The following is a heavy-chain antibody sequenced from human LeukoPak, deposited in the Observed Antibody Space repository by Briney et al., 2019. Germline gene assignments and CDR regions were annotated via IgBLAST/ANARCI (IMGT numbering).Heavy chain of an antibody. CDR3: AKDHHYDSSDYGRYYYYGMDV. CDR2: VSGSGGSS. V-gene: IGHV3-23*01. J-gene: IGHJ6*02. CDR1: GFSFSTYG. Sequence: GGSLRLSCAASGFSFSTYGMSWVRQAPGKGLEWVSSVSGSGGSSYHGDSVKGRFTISRDNSKNTLYLQMNSLRVEDTAEYYCAKDHHYDSSDYGRYYYYGMDVWGQGTTVTVSS. D-gene: IGHD3-22*01.